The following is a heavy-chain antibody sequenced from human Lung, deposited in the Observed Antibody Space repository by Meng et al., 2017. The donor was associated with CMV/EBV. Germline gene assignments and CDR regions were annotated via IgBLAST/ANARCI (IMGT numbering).Heavy chain of an antibody. CDR2: IYWDDDK. CDR3: AHRPHYYASGGPGWFDP. V-gene: IGHV2-5*02. J-gene: IGHJ5*02. Sequence: SGPXLVXPTQTLTLTCAFSGFSLSTSGVGVGWIRQPPGKALEWLALIYWDDDKRYSPSLRSRLTITKDTSKNQVVLTMTNMDPVDTATYYCAHRPHYYASGGPGWFDPWXQGTLVTVSS. D-gene: IGHD3-10*01. CDR1: GFSLSTSGVG.